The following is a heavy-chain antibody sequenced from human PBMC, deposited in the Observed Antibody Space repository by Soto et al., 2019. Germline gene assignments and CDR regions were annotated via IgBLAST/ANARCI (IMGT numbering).Heavy chain of an antibody. D-gene: IGHD6-6*01. Sequence: GESLKISCKGSGYGFTSYWIGWVRQMPGKGLEWMGIIYPGDADTRYSPSFQGQATISAGKSISTAYLQWSSLKASDTAMYYCASYGSSPSYYYRMDVWGQGTPVTVSS. V-gene: IGHV5-51*01. CDR2: IYPGDADT. CDR1: GYGFTSYW. J-gene: IGHJ6*02. CDR3: ASYGSSPSYYYRMDV.